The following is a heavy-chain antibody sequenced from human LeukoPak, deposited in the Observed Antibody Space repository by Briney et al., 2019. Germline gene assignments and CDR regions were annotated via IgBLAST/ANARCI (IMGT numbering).Heavy chain of an antibody. D-gene: IGHD4-23*01. CDR2: IYSGGST. CDR1: GFTVSSNY. CDR3: ASATVVTPMR. J-gene: IGHJ4*02. Sequence: GGSLRLSCAASGFTVSSNYMSWVRQAPGKGLEWVSVIYSGGSTYYADSVKGRFTISRDNSKDTLYLQMNSLRAEDTAVYYCASATVVTPMRWGQGTLVTVSS. V-gene: IGHV3-66*01.